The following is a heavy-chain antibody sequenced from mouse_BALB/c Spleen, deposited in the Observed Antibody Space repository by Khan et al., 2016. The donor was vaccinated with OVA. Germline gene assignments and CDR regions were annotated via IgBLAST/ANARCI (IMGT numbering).Heavy chain of an antibody. Sequence: QVQLQQSGAELAKPGASVQMSCKASGYTFTTYWMHWVKQRPGQGLEWIGYINPTSGYTDYSENFKDKATLSADKSSSTAYMRLSRLTSEDSAVYYCTRDRIDYWGQGTTLTVSS. CDR3: TRDRIDY. CDR2: INPTSGYT. V-gene: IGHV1-7*01. CDR1: GYTFTTYW. J-gene: IGHJ2*01.